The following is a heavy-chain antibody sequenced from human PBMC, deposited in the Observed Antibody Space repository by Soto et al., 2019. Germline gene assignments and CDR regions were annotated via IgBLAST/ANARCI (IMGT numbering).Heavy chain of an antibody. J-gene: IGHJ4*02. Sequence: GGSLRLSCAASGFTFSSYATRWVRQAPGKGLEWVSAISGSGGSTYYADSVKGRFTISRDNSKNTLYLQMNSLRAEDTAIYYCAKEMATIGYIDYWGPGTLVTVSS. CDR3: AKEMATIGYIDY. CDR1: GFTFSSYA. V-gene: IGHV3-23*01. D-gene: IGHD5-12*01. CDR2: ISGSGGST.